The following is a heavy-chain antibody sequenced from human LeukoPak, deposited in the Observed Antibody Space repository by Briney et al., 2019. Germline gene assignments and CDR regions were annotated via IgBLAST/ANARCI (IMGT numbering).Heavy chain of an antibody. CDR2: IYYSGST. CDR3: ARGRPYSGGYHLDY. D-gene: IGHD1-26*01. J-gene: IGHJ4*02. V-gene: IGHV4-39*01. Sequence: SETLSLTSTISGDSTSSDRYYGGWVRQPPGKGLEWIGNIYYSGSTYYNPSLKSRVTMSVDTSKNQFFLKLNSVTAADTAVYYCARGRPYSGGYHLDYWGQGTLVTVSP. CDR1: GDSTSSDRYY.